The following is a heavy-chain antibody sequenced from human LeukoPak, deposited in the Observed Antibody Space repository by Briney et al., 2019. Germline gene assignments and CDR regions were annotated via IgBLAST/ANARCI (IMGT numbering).Heavy chain of an antibody. CDR2: ISYDGSHQ. Sequence: GGSLRLSCAASGFTFSSYGMHWVRQAPGKGLEWVAVISYDGSHQYYADSLKGRFTISRDKSENTLYLQMNSLRAEDTAVYYCAKDRIVISFGDVSKHWGQGTLVTVSS. V-gene: IGHV3-30*18. J-gene: IGHJ1*01. CDR1: GFTFSSYG. CDR3: AKDRIVISFGDVSKH. D-gene: IGHD3-10*01.